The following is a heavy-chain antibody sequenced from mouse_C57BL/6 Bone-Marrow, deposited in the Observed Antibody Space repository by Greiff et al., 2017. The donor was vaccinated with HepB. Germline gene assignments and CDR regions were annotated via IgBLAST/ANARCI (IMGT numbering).Heavy chain of an antibody. Sequence: EVKLLESGGGLVQPGGSLKLSCAASGIAFSRYWMSWVRRAPGKGLEWIGEINPDSSTINYAPSLKDKFIISRDNAKNTLYLQMSKVRSEDTALYYCARNYGYDWGYFDVWGTGTTVTVSS. CDR2: INPDSSTI. V-gene: IGHV4-1*01. D-gene: IGHD2-2*01. J-gene: IGHJ1*03. CDR3: ARNYGYDWGYFDV. CDR1: GIAFSRYW.